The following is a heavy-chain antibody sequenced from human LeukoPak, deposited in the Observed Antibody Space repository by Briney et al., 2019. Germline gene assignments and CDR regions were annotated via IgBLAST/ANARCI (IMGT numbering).Heavy chain of an antibody. CDR2: ISSSSSYI. V-gene: IGHV3-21*01. CDR3: AGPPQAGPFDS. CDR1: GFTFSSYS. Sequence: GGSLRLSCAASGFTFSSYSMNWVRQAPGKGLEWVSSISSSSSYIYYADSVKGRFTISRDNAKNSLYLQMSSLRAEDTAVYYCAGPPQAGPFDSWGQGTLVTVSS. J-gene: IGHJ4*02.